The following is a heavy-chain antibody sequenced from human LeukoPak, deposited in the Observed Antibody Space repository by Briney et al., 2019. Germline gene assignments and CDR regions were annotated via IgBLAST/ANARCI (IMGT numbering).Heavy chain of an antibody. D-gene: IGHD1-26*01. CDR2: INHSGGST. CDR3: ARDSISGSYYFDY. J-gene: IGHJ4*02. Sequence: ASVKVSCKASGYTFTSYYMHWVRQAPGQGLEWMGIINHSGGSTRYAQKFQGRVTMTRDTSTSTIYMELSSLRSEDTAVYYCARDSISGSYYFDYWGQGTLVTVSS. CDR1: GYTFTSYY. V-gene: IGHV1-46*01.